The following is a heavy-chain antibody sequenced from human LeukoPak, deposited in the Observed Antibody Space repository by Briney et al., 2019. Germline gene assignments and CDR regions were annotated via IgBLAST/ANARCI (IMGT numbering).Heavy chain of an antibody. D-gene: IGHD2-2*01. CDR3: ARGGEYCSSTSCYPHMDV. Sequence: GGSLRLSCAASGFTFSSYAMHWVRQAPGKGLEWVAVISYDGSNKYYADSVKGRFTISRDNSKNTLYLQMNSLRAEDTAVYYCARGGEYCSSTSCYPHMDVWGKGTTVTVSS. CDR2: ISYDGSNK. V-gene: IGHV3-30-3*01. CDR1: GFTFSSYA. J-gene: IGHJ6*03.